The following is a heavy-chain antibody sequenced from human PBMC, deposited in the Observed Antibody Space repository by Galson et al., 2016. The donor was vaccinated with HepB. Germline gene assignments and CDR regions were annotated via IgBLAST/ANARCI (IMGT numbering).Heavy chain of an antibody. CDR1: GFTFNDYG. J-gene: IGHJ6*02. CDR3: VRDTGGVDSLVYGMDV. CDR2: ISYDGSDK. Sequence: SLRLSCAASGFTFNDYGMHWVRQAPGKGLEWVAAISYDGSDKYHADSVKGRFTISRDNSRNTLYLQMNNLGAEGTAVYYCVRDTGGVDSLVYGMDVWGQGTTVTVSS. D-gene: IGHD2-8*02. V-gene: IGHV3-30*19.